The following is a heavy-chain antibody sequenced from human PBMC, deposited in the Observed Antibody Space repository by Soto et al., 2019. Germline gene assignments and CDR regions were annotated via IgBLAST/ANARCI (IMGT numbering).Heavy chain of an antibody. CDR2: ISAITNYK. CDR3: AGGSRDTSGYYDFEY. V-gene: IGHV3-21*02. D-gene: IGHD3-22*01. J-gene: IGHJ4*02. Sequence: EVQLVESGGGLVKPGGSLRLSCAGSGLTLSSYGMSWVRQAPGKGLEWVSSISAITNYKYSADSLKGRFTISRDNANNSLYLQMNSLRAEDTAVYYCAGGSRDTSGYYDFEYWGQGTLVTVSS. CDR1: GLTLSSYG.